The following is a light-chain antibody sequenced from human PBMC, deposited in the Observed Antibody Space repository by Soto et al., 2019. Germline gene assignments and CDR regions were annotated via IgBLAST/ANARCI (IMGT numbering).Light chain of an antibody. CDR1: SNDVGGYNY. V-gene: IGLV2-11*01. Sequence: QSALTQPRSVSGSPGQSVTISCTGTSNDVGGYNYVYWFQQHPGKVPKLMVYDVSYRPSGVPDRFSGSKSGNTASLTISGLQADDEGDYYCCSYAGTYWVFGGGTKVTVL. CDR2: DVS. J-gene: IGLJ3*02. CDR3: CSYAGTYWV.